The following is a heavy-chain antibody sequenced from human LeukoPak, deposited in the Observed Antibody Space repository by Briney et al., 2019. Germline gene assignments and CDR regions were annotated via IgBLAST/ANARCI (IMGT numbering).Heavy chain of an antibody. J-gene: IGHJ5*02. CDR1: GGSISSGDYY. Sequence: SQTLSLTCTVSGGSISSGDYYWSWIRQSPGKGLEWIGFVYYRGNTYYNPSLKSRVTISIETVKNQFSLRLSSVTAADTAVYYCARVAAHWFDPWGQGTLVTVSS. V-gene: IGHV4-30-4*01. CDR2: VYYRGNT. D-gene: IGHD6-25*01. CDR3: ARVAAHWFDP.